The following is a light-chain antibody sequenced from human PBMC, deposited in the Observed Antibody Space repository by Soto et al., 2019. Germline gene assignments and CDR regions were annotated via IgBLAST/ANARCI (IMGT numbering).Light chain of an antibody. Sequence: DIQMTQSPSSLSASVGDRVTVTCRASQSIRTYLSWYQQKPGKAPKLLIYAASSLQSGVPSMCSGSASGTNFTRTIHSLQPCDFATYYCQQNYGTPYTFGQGTKLEI. CDR2: AAS. CDR1: QSIRTY. V-gene: IGKV1-39*01. CDR3: QQNYGTPYT. J-gene: IGKJ2*01.